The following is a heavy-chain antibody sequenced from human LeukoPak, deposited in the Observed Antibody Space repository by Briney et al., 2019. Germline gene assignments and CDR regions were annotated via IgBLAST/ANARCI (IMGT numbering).Heavy chain of an antibody. CDR1: GGSISSGDYY. CDR3: ARAGESDFWSGFDY. Sequence: SETLSLTCTVSGGSISSGDYYWSWIRQPPGKGLEWIGYIYYSGSTYYNPSLKSRVTISVDTSKNQFSLKLSSVTAADTAVYYCARAGESDFWSGFDYWGQGTLVTVSS. V-gene: IGHV4-30-4*08. J-gene: IGHJ4*02. D-gene: IGHD3-3*01. CDR2: IYYSGST.